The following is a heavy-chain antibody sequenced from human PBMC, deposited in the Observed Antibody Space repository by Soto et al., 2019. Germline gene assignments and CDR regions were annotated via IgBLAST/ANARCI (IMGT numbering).Heavy chain of an antibody. Sequence: SETLSLTCTVSGGSISSGDYYWNWIRQPPGKGLGWIGYIYYSGSTYYNPSLKSRVTISVDTSKNRFSLKLSSVTAADTAVYFCARAGAAYFYYYGVDVWGQGTTVTVSS. CDR2: IYYSGST. J-gene: IGHJ6*02. CDR1: GGSISSGDYY. CDR3: ARAGAAYFYYYGVDV. D-gene: IGHD6-13*01. V-gene: IGHV4-30-4*01.